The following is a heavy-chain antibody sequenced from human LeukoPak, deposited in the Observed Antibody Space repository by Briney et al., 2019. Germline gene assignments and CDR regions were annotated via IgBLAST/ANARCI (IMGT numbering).Heavy chain of an antibody. CDR2: VSGSGGST. D-gene: IGHD6-6*01. V-gene: IGHV3-23*01. Sequence: PGRSLRLSCAASGFTFSSYAMHWVRQAPGKGLEWVSIVSGSGGSTNYADSVKGRFTISRDNSKNTLYLQMNTLRAEDTAVYYCAKGHLYSTSSTSFDYWGQGTLVTVSS. CDR3: AKGHLYSTSSTSFDY. J-gene: IGHJ4*02. CDR1: GFTFSSYA.